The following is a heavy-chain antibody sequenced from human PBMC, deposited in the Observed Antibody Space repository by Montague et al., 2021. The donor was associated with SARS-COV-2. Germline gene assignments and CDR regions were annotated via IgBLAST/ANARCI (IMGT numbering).Heavy chain of an antibody. V-gene: IGHV4-61*05. J-gene: IGHJ4*02. D-gene: IGHD3-16*01. CDR2: IFHTGTS. CDR1: GDSIINIKTSY. CDR3: AQVNRRLGGVSFDS. Sequence: SETLSLTCNVSGDSIINIKTSYWGWIRLPPGKGLEWIGYIFHTGTSNYQASLKSRVTMSVDTSKTQFSLKLTSVTAAGTAVYFCAQVNRRLGGVSFDSWGQGALVTVSS.